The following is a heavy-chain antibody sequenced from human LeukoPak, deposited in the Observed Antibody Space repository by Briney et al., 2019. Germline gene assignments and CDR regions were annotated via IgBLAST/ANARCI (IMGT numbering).Heavy chain of an antibody. Sequence: ASVKVSCKASGYTFTSYYIHWVRQAPGQGLEWMGIINPTAGSTYYAQKFQGRVTMTRDTSTTTVYMELSSLRSEDTAVYYCATLPNGAAGGDNSYYFDYWGQGTLVTVSS. J-gene: IGHJ4*02. CDR2: INPTAGST. V-gene: IGHV1-46*01. CDR1: GYTFTSYY. D-gene: IGHD3-16*01. CDR3: ATLPNGAAGGDNSYYFDY.